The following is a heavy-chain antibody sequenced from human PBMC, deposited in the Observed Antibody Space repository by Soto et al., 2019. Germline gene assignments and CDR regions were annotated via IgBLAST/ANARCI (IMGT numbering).Heavy chain of an antibody. CDR2: ISGSGGSS. CDR3: AKDGTFSSISLYYFDY. Sequence: EVQLLESGGGLVQPGGSLRLSCAASGFTFSPYAMSWVRQAPGKGLEWVSAISGSGGSSYYAASVKGRFTISRDDSKNTLYLQMNSLRAEETAVYYCAKDGTFSSISLYYFDYWGLGTLVTVSS. V-gene: IGHV3-23*01. CDR1: GFTFSPYA. J-gene: IGHJ4*02. D-gene: IGHD3-3*02.